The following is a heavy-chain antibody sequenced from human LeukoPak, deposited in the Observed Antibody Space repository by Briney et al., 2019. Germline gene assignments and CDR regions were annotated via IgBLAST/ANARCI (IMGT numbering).Heavy chain of an antibody. CDR2: ISSSSSYI. V-gene: IGHV3-21*01. CDR1: AFSLNAYS. D-gene: IGHD6-13*01. CDR3: AKASGGGYSSSWYPYYFDY. Sequence: GGSLRLSCAASAFSLNAYSMNWVRQAPGKGLEWVSSISSSSSYIYYADSVKGRFTISRDNSKNTLYLQMNSLRAEDTAVYYCAKASGGGYSSSWYPYYFDYWGQGTLVTVSS. J-gene: IGHJ4*02.